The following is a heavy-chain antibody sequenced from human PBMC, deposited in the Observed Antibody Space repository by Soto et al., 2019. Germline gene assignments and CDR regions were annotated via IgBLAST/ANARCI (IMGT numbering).Heavy chain of an antibody. Sequence: SETLSLTCAVYGGSFSGYYWSWIRQPPGKGLEWIGEINHSGSTNYNPSLKSRVTISVDTSKNQFSLKLSSVTAADTAVYYCAREIVGATQTTYYYYGMDVWGQGTTVTVSS. CDR2: INHSGST. D-gene: IGHD1-26*01. CDR1: GGSFSGYY. CDR3: AREIVGATQTTYYYYGMDV. V-gene: IGHV4-34*01. J-gene: IGHJ6*02.